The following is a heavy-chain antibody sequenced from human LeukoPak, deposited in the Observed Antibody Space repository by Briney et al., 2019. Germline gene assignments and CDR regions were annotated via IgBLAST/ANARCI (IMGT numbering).Heavy chain of an antibody. Sequence: PSETLSLTCTVSGGSISSSSYYWGWIRQPPGKGLECIGSIYSGGGTFYHPSLRTRVTISVDTSQKQFSLTLPSVTAADTAVYYCARRNYGGTLEYWGQGTLVTVSS. CDR3: ARRNYGGTLEY. CDR1: GGSISSSSYY. J-gene: IGHJ4*02. CDR2: IYSGGGT. D-gene: IGHD4-23*01. V-gene: IGHV4-39*01.